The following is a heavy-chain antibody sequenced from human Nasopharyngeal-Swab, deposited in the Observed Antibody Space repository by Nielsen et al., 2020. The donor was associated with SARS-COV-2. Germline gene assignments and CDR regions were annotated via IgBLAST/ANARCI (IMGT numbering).Heavy chain of an antibody. CDR1: GFTFSDYY. Sequence: GESLKISCAASGFTFSDYYMSWIRQAPGKGLEWVSYISSSGSTIYYADSVKGRFTISGDNAKNSLYLQMNSLRAEDTAVYYCAKVTTRSHPNIWGQGTMVTVSS. CDR3: AKVTTRSHPNI. CDR2: ISSSGSTI. V-gene: IGHV3-11*01. J-gene: IGHJ3*02. D-gene: IGHD4-17*01.